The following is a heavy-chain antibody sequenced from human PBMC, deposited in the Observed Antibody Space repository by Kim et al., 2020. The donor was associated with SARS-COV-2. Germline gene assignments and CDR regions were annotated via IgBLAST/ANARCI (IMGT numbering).Heavy chain of an antibody. D-gene: IGHD6-13*01. V-gene: IGHV6-1*01. CDR1: GDSVSSNSAA. CDR2: TYYRSKWYN. CDR3: ARDLSSSWSLSSILYGMDV. Sequence: SQTLSLTCAISGDSVSSNSAAWNWIRQSPSRGLEWLGRTYYRSKWYNDYAVSVKSRITINPDTSKNQFSLQLNSVTPEDTAVYYCARDLSSSWSLSSILYGMDVWGQGTTVTVSS. J-gene: IGHJ6*02.